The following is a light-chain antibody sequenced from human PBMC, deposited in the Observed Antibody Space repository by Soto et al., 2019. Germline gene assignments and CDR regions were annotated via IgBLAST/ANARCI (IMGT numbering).Light chain of an antibody. J-gene: IGKJ2*01. Sequence: EIVLTQSPGTLSLSPGERATLSCRASQSVSSSYLAWYQQKPGQAPRLLIYGASSRATGIPDRFSGSGSGTDFTLTISRLEPEDFAVYYCQQYGSSSFTLGQWTKLEIK. CDR3: QQYGSSSFT. V-gene: IGKV3-20*01. CDR2: GAS. CDR1: QSVSSSY.